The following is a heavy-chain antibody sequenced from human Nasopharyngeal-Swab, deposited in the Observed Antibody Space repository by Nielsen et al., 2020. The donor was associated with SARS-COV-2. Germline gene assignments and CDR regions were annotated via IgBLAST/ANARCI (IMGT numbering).Heavy chain of an antibody. CDR2: ISGSGGST. D-gene: IGHD6-13*01. Sequence: WIRQPPGKGLEWVSAISGSGGSTYYADSVKGRFTISRDNSKNALYLQMNSLRAEDTAVYYCAKEGLSIAAAGTVDYWGQGTLVTVSS. J-gene: IGHJ4*02. CDR3: AKEGLSIAAAGTVDY. V-gene: IGHV3-23*01.